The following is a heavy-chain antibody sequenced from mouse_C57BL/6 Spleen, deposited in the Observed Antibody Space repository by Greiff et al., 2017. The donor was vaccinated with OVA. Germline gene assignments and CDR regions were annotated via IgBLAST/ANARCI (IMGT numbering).Heavy chain of an antibody. CDR2: INPYNGGT. V-gene: IGHV1-19*01. J-gene: IGHJ1*03. D-gene: IGHD1-1*01. Sequence: VQLQQSGPVLVKPGASVKMSCKASGYTFTDYYMNWVKQSPEKSLEWIGVINPYNGGTSYNQTFKGKAPLTVDKSSSTAYMVLNSLTSEDSAVDYCARGGTTGVDLWYFDVWGTGTTVTVSS. CDR1: GYTFTDYY. CDR3: ARGGTTGVDLWYFDV.